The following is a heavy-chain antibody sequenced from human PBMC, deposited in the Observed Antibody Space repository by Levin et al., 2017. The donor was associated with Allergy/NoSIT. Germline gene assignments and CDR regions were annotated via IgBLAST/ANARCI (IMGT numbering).Heavy chain of an antibody. CDR3: ARGRASTYYYGSGSPRYYYYGMDV. Sequence: GGSLRLSCAASGFTFSSYSMNWVRQAPGKGLEWVSSISSSSSYIYYADSVKGRFTISRDNAKNSLYLQMNSLRAEDTAVYYCARGRASTYYYGSGSPRYYYYGMDVWGQGTTVTVSS. D-gene: IGHD3-10*01. J-gene: IGHJ6*02. V-gene: IGHV3-21*01. CDR1: GFTFSSYS. CDR2: ISSSSSYI.